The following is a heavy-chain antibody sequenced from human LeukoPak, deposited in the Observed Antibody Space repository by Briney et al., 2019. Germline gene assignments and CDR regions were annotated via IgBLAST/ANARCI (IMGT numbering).Heavy chain of an antibody. D-gene: IGHD2-2*01. CDR2: INHSGST. J-gene: IGHJ6*02. CDR3: ARLARTPSAKPYLHYDVDV. V-gene: IGHV4-34*01. Sequence: SETLSLTCVVYGGSFSGYYWSWIRQPPGKGLDWIGEINHSGSTNYSPSLKSRGTISLDASKNQFSLKVTSVTAADTAVYFCARLARTPSAKPYLHYDVDVCGQGTTVTVSS. CDR1: GGSFSGYY.